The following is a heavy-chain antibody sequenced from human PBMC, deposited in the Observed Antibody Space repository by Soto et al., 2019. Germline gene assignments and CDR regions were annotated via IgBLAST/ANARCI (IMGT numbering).Heavy chain of an antibody. Sequence: GESLKISCKGSGYSFTSYWIGWVRQMPGKGLEWMGIIYPGDSDTRYSPSFQGQVTISADKSISTAYLQWSSLKASDTAMYYCARSPQTYYYDSSGYFDYWGQGTLVTVSS. V-gene: IGHV5-51*01. CDR2: IYPGDSDT. J-gene: IGHJ4*02. CDR3: ARSPQTYYYDSSGYFDY. D-gene: IGHD3-22*01. CDR1: GYSFTSYW.